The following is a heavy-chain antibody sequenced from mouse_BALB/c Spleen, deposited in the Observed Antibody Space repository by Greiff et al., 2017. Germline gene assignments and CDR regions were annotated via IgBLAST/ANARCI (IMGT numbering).Heavy chain of an antibody. Sequence: EVHLVESGGGLVQPKGSLKLSCAASGFTFNTYAMNWVRQAPGKGLEWVARIRSKSNNYATYYADSVKDRFTISRDDSQSMLYLQMNNLKTEDTAMYYCVRGGYGNYSYYYAMDYWGQGTSVTVSS. J-gene: IGHJ4*01. D-gene: IGHD2-1*01. V-gene: IGHV10-1*02. CDR1: GFTFNTYA. CDR3: VRGGYGNYSYYYAMDY. CDR2: IRSKSNNYAT.